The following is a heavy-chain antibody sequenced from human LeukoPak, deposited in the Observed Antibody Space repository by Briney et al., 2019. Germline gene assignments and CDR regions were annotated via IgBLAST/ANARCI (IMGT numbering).Heavy chain of an antibody. V-gene: IGHV3-7*03. CDR3: ASHPRHDYGDYGLDY. CDR2: IKQDGSEK. D-gene: IGHD4-17*01. J-gene: IGHJ4*02. CDR1: GFIFSSYW. Sequence: GGSLRLSCAASGFIFSSYWMSWVRQAPGKGPEWVANIKQDGSEKYYVDSVKGRFTISRDNAKNSLYLQMNSLRAGDTAVYYCASHPRHDYGDYGLDYWGQGTLVTVSS.